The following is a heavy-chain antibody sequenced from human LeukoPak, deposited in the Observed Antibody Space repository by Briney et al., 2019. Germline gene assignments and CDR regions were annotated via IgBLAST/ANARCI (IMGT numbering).Heavy chain of an antibody. J-gene: IGHJ4*02. CDR2: INHSGST. Sequence: PSETLSLTCAVYGGSFSGYYWSWIRQPPGKGLEWIGEINHSGSTNYNPSLKSRVTISVDTSKNQFSLKLSSVTAADTAVYYCARDDRVGAAGKGHPGDYWSQGTLVTVSS. D-gene: IGHD6-13*01. CDR3: ARDDRVGAAGKGHPGDY. V-gene: IGHV4-34*01. CDR1: GGSFSGYY.